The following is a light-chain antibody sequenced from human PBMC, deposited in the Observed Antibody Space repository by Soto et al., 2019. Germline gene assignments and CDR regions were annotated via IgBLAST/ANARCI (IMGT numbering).Light chain of an antibody. J-gene: IGKJ1*01. Sequence: DTQMTQSPSSLSASVGDRVTITCRASQSISSCLNWYQQKPGKAPKLLIYAASNLQSGVPLRFSGSESGTDFILTISSLQPEDFATYYCQQIYVAPVTFGQGTKVEIK. CDR3: QQIYVAPVT. V-gene: IGKV1-39*01. CDR2: AAS. CDR1: QSISSC.